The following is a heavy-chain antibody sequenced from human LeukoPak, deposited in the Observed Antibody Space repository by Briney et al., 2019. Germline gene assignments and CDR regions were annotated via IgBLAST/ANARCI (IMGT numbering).Heavy chain of an antibody. CDR2: ISDRGSRT. J-gene: IGHJ3*02. Sequence: GGSLRLSCAVSGITLSNYGMSWVRQAPGKGLEWVAGISDRGSRTNYADSVKGRFTISTDHPKNTLYLQMNSLRAEDTAVYYCARSDADAFDIWGQGTMVTVSS. V-gene: IGHV3-23*01. CDR3: ARSDADAFDI. CDR1: GITLSNYG.